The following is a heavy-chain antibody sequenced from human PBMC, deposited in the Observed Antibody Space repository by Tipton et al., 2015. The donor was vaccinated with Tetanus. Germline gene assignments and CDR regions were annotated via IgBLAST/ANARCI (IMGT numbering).Heavy chain of an antibody. V-gene: IGHV4-59*11. J-gene: IGHJ4*02. CDR3: ARGTGDY. CDR1: GGSISNHY. Sequence: PGLVKPSETLSLTCTVSGGSISNHYWSWIRQPPGKGLEWIGDLYDNGRTKYNPSLNSRVTISVDTSKNQFSLKLSSVTAADTAVYYCARGTGDYWGQGTLVTVSS. D-gene: IGHD1-14*01. CDR2: LYDNGRT.